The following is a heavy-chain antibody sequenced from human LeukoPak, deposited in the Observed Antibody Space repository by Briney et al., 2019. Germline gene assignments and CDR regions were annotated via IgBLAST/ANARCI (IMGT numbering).Heavy chain of an antibody. J-gene: IGHJ4*02. Sequence: GGSLRLSCAASEFTFSVYEMNWVRQAPGKGLEWVSYISSSGTAIYYADSVKGRFTISRDNAKNSLYLQMNSLRAEDTAVYYCARDNAAAMVRGVPSDYWGQGTLVTVSS. D-gene: IGHD3-10*01. V-gene: IGHV3-48*03. CDR3: ARDNAAAMVRGVPSDY. CDR2: ISSSGTAI. CDR1: EFTFSVYE.